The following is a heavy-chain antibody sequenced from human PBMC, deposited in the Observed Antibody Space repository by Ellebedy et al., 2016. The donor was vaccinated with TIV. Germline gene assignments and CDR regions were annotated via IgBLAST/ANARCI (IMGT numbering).Heavy chain of an antibody. Sequence: GESLKISCAASGFTFSSYGMHWVRQAPGKGLEWVAVIWYDGSNKYYADSVKGRFTISRDNSKNTLYLQMNSLRAEDTAVYYCARDLSGGSCPGCNYWGQGTLVTVSS. CDR2: IWYDGSNK. CDR1: GFTFSSYG. V-gene: IGHV3-33*01. J-gene: IGHJ4*02. D-gene: IGHD2-15*01. CDR3: ARDLSGGSCPGCNY.